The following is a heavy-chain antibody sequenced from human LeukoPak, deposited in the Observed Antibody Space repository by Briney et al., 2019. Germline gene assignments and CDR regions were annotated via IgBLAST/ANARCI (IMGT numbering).Heavy chain of an antibody. J-gene: IGHJ4*02. D-gene: IGHD3-3*01. V-gene: IGHV3-7*03. CDR3: ARGWLLSHFDY. Sequence: PGGSLRLSCAASGFPFSCYLMSWVRQAPGKGVEGVANIKQDGSEKYYVDSVKGRFTISRDNAKNSLYLQMNSLRAEDTAVYYCARGWLLSHFDYWGRGTLVTVSS. CDR2: IKQDGSEK. CDR1: GFPFSCYL.